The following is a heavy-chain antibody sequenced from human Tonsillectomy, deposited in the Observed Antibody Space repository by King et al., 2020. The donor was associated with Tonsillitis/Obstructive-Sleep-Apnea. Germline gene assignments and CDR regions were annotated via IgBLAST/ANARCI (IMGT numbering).Heavy chain of an antibody. D-gene: IGHD2-2*01. CDR2: ISSSDSSI. CDR1: GFTFSDYN. V-gene: IGHV3-48*02. J-gene: IGHJ6*03. CDR3: TGDENTGIVEVPSAGYYYYYMDV. Sequence: VQLVESGGGLVQPGGSLRLSCAASGFTFSDYNMNWVRQAPGKGLEWISYISSSDSSIYYGVSVKGRFTISRANAKNSLYLQMNSLRDDDSAVYYCTGDENTGIVEVPSAGYYYYYMDVWGKGTTVTVSS.